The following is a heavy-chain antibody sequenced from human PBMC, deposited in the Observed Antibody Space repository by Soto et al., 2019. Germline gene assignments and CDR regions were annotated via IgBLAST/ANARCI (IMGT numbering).Heavy chain of an antibody. Sequence: EVQLLESGGGLVQPGRSLRLSCAASGLTFSNYGMKWVRQAPGKGLEWVSGIDGTGDSTYYAASVKGRFTISRDNSKNTLYLLMNSLRAEDTAIYYCAGGLDYWGQGTLVTVSS. CDR2: IDGTGDST. J-gene: IGHJ4*02. V-gene: IGHV3-23*01. CDR3: AGGLDY. CDR1: GLTFSNYG.